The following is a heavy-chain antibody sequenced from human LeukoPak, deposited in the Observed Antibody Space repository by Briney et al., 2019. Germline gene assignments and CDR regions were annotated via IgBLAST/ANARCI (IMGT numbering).Heavy chain of an antibody. V-gene: IGHV3-30*02. CDR2: IRYDGSNK. D-gene: IGHD3-22*01. Sequence: QSGGSLRLSCAASGFTFSSYGMHWVRQAPGKGLEWVAFIRYDGSNKYYADSVKGRFTISRDNSKNTLYLQMNSLRAEDTAVYYCAKVHRPFIYYDSSGYYQQDYWGQGTLVTVSS. CDR1: GFTFSSYG. J-gene: IGHJ4*02. CDR3: AKVHRPFIYYDSSGYYQQDY.